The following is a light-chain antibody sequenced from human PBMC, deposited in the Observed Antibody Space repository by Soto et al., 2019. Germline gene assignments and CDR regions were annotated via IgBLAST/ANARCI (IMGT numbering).Light chain of an antibody. Sequence: SVLTQPPSASGTPGQRVVSACSGSSSNIGGTNYAYWYQQLPGAAPKLLMHSNNLRPSGVPERISGSKSGTSASLAISGLRSEDEAVYYCASWDDRLGAVIFGGGT. J-gene: IGLJ2*01. CDR2: SNN. CDR3: ASWDDRLGAVI. V-gene: IGLV1-47*02. CDR1: SSNIGGTNY.